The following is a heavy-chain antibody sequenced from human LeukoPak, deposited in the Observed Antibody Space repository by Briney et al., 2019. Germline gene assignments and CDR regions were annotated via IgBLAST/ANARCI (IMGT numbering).Heavy chain of an antibody. D-gene: IGHD3-16*01. CDR2: FDPEDGET. V-gene: IGHV1-24*01. J-gene: IGHJ5*02. CDR1: GYTLTELS. Sequence: ASVKVSCKVSGYTLTELSMHWVRQAPGKGLEWMGGFDPEDGETIYAQKFQGRVTMTEDTSTDTAYMELSSLRSEDTAVYYCATLNMGDFSPSSNWFDPWGQGTLVTVSS. CDR3: ATLNMGDFSPSSNWFDP.